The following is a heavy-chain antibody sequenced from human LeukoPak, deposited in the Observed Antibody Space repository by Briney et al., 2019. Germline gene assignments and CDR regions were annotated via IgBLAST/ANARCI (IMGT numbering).Heavy chain of an antibody. CDR1: GFTFSSYA. J-gene: IGHJ6*02. V-gene: IGHV3-30-3*01. CDR3: ARDHRYNWKRYYYYGMDV. D-gene: IGHD1-20*01. CDR2: ISYDGSNK. Sequence: GRSLRLSCAASGFTFSSYAMHWVRQAPGKGLEWVAVISYDGSNKYYADSVKGRFTTSRDNSKNTLYLQMDSLRAGDTAVYYCARDHRYNWKRYYYYGMDVWGQGTTVTVSS.